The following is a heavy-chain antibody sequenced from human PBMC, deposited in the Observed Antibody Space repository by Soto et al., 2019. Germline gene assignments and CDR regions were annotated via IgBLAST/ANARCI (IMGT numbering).Heavy chain of an antibody. CDR3: GRDFEGYLNDY. CDR1: GDTFTSYY. CDR2: INPSGGST. D-gene: IGHD2-2*01. V-gene: IGHV1-46*01. Sequence: ASVKVSCKASGDTFTSYYMHWVRQAPGQGLEWMGIINPSGGSTSYAQKFQGRVTMTRDTSMSTVYMELSSLRSEDTAVYYCGRDFEGYLNDYWGQGTLVIVSA. J-gene: IGHJ4*02.